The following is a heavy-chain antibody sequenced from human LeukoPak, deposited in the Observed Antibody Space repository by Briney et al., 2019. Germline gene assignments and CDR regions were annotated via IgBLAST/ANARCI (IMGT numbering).Heavy chain of an antibody. V-gene: IGHV3-11*01. D-gene: IGHD6-19*01. Sequence: PGGTLRLSCAASGFTFSDYYMSWIRQAPGKGLEWVSYISSSGSTIYYADSVKGRFTISRDNSKNTLYLQMNSPIAEDTAVYYCAKVKDSSGWYVGYFDYWGQGTLVTVSS. J-gene: IGHJ4*02. CDR1: GFTFSDYY. CDR3: AKVKDSSGWYVGYFDY. CDR2: ISSSGSTI.